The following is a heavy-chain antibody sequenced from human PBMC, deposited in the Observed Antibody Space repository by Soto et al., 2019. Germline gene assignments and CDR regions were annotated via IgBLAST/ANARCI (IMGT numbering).Heavy chain of an antibody. CDR1: GDSISTGGQY. CDR2: IYYTGST. Sequence: QVQLRESGPGLVKPSQTLSLTCVVSGDSISTGGQYWNWIRQFPGKGLEWIGDIYYTGSTQYNPSLQSRLTITVDTSRNRFSLKLYSVTVADTAVYYCARRPRQYFDYWGQGALVTVSP. J-gene: IGHJ4*02. D-gene: IGHD4-4*01. V-gene: IGHV4-31*11. CDR3: ARRPRQYFDY.